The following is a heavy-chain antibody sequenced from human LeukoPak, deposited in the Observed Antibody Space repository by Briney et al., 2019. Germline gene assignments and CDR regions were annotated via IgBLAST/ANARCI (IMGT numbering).Heavy chain of an antibody. D-gene: IGHD6-19*01. V-gene: IGHV3-21*01. Sequence: GGSLRLSCAASGFSFNTYSMTWVRQAPGKGLEWVSSISTSSNYIYYADSLRGRFTISRDNAKNSLYLQMNGLRAEDTAVYYCARVSAHAGIAVAASDYWGQGTLVTVSS. CDR1: GFSFNTYS. CDR2: ISTSSNYI. CDR3: ARVSAHAGIAVAASDY. J-gene: IGHJ4*02.